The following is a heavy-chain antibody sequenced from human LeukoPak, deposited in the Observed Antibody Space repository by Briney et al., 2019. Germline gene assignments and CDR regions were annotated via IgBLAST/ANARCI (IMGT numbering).Heavy chain of an antibody. CDR3: ARDGAWYSSINWGYYFDY. J-gene: IGHJ4*02. V-gene: IGHV4-34*01. Sequence: PSETLSLICAVYGGSFSGYYWSWIRQPPGKGLEWIGEINHSGSTNYNPSLKSRVTISVDTSKNQFSLKLSSVTAADTAVYYCARDGAWYSSINWGYYFDYWGREPWSPSPQ. D-gene: IGHD6-13*01. CDR1: GGSFSGYY. CDR2: INHSGST.